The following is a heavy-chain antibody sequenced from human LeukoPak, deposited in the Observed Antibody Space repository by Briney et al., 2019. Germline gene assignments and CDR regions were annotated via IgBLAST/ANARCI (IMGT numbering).Heavy chain of an antibody. CDR2: MNPNSGNT. J-gene: IGHJ4*02. Sequence: GASVKVSCKASGYTFTSYDINWVRQATGQGLEWMGWMNPNSGNTGYAQKFQGRVTMTRNTSISTAYMELSSLTSEDTAVYYCARSDLGYCSGGSCYSHYWGQGILVTVSS. CDR1: GYTFTSYD. D-gene: IGHD2-15*01. CDR3: ARSDLGYCSGGSCYSHY. V-gene: IGHV1-8*01.